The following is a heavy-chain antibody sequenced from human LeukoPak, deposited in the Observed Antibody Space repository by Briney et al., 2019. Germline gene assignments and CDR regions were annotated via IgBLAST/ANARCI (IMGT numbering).Heavy chain of an antibody. Sequence: GESLQISCWGSGYSFTNYWIGWVRQMAGKGLEWMGIIYPGDSDTRYSPSFQGQVTISANKSTRTAYLQWSSLKASDTAMYICASGNDYSNLGVDYWGQGTLVTVSS. CDR3: ASGNDYSNLGVDY. D-gene: IGHD4-11*01. V-gene: IGHV5-51*01. CDR1: GYSFTNYW. CDR2: IYPGDSDT. J-gene: IGHJ4*02.